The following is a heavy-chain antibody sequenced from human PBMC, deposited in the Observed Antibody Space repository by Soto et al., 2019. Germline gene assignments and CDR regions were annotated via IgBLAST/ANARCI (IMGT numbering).Heavy chain of an antibody. D-gene: IGHD1-1*01. CDR1: GGTLSDFT. CDR2: IIPIFDTA. J-gene: IGHJ6*02. Sequence: ASLKVPCKASGGTLSDFTINWVRQAPGQRLEWMGGIIPIFDTANYAEKFQGRVTITADESTSTSFMEVSSLRSEDTAVYYCARNGTQTGYSYGMDVWGQGTMVNVSS. CDR3: ARNGTQTGYSYGMDV. V-gene: IGHV1-69*13.